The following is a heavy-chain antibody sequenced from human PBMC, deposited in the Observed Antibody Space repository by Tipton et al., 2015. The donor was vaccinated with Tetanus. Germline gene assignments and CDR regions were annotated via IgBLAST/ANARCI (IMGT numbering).Heavy chain of an antibody. J-gene: IGHJ4*02. D-gene: IGHD5-12*01. CDR2: ISNGNT. CDR3: VRGRGLGAYSFGFEY. CDR1: RGPISSYY. V-gene: IGHV4-4*07. Sequence: TLSLTCTVSRGPISSYYWSWIRQPARKGLEWVGHISNGNTDYSTSLKSRVTLSVDLSKNQFSLQLRAVTAADTAVYYCVRGRGLGAYSFGFEYWGQGALVTVSS.